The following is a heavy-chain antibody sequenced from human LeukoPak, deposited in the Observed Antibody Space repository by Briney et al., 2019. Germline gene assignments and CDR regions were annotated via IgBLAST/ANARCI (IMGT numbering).Heavy chain of an antibody. Sequence: GASVKVSCKASEYTFTGFHMHWVRQAPGQGLEWMGWISAYNGNTNYAQKLQGRVTMTTDTSTSTAYMELRSLRSDDTAVYYCARAKYYYGMDVWGQGTTVTVSS. J-gene: IGHJ6*02. CDR3: ARAKYYYGMDV. CDR2: ISAYNGNT. V-gene: IGHV1-18*04. CDR1: EYTFTGFH.